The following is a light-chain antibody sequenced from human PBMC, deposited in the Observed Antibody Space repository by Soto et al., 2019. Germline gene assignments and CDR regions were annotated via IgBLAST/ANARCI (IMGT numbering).Light chain of an antibody. J-gene: IGKJ1*01. CDR2: WAS. Sequence: DIVMTQSPDSLAVSLGERATINCKSSQSVLYSSNNKNYLAWYQQKPGQPPKLLIYWASTRESGVPDRFSGSGSGTDFTLTISSLQAEDGAVYYSQQYYSTPPTFGQGTKVEIK. V-gene: IGKV4-1*01. CDR1: QSVLYSSNNKNY. CDR3: QQYYSTPPT.